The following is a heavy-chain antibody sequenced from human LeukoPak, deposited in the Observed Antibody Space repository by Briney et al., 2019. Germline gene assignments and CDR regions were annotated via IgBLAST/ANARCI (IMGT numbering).Heavy chain of an antibody. V-gene: IGHV1-24*01. CDR1: GYTVTAVS. D-gene: IGHD2-8*01. Sequence: ASVKVSCKVSGYTVTAVSINWVRQAPGKGLEWVGGFDPEDDETIYAQNFQGRVTMTEDTSTDTAYMELSSLRSEDTAMYYCTTSWGSNGGIYFDFWGQGTLVTVSS. CDR3: TTSWGSNGGIYFDF. J-gene: IGHJ4*02. CDR2: FDPEDDET.